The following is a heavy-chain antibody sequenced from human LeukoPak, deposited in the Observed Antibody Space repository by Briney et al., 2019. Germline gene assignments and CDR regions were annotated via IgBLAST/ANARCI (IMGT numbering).Heavy chain of an antibody. CDR3: ARSGDYVWYFDP. J-gene: IGHJ2*01. Sequence: ASVKVSCKASGGTFSSYAISWVRQAPGQGLEWMGGIIPIFGTANYAQKFQGRVTITADKSTSTAYMELSSLRSEDTAVYYCARSGDYVWYFDPWGRGTLVTVSS. D-gene: IGHD4-17*01. V-gene: IGHV1-69*06. CDR2: IIPIFGTA. CDR1: GGTFSSYA.